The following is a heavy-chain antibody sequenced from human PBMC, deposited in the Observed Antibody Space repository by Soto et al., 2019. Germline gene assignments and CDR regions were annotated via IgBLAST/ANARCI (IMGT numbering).Heavy chain of an antibody. J-gene: IGHJ6*02. CDR3: ARVVRYFDTPYGMDV. Sequence: EVQLLESGEGLVQPGGSLKLSCAASGFTFSNYAMSWVRQAPGKGLEWVSGIGSSGSNTYYADSVKGRFTISRDNSKNTLLRQMNSLRAEDTAEYYCARVVRYFDTPYGMDVWGQGTTVTVSS. V-gene: IGHV3-23*01. D-gene: IGHD3-9*01. CDR2: IGSSGSNT. CDR1: GFTFSNYA.